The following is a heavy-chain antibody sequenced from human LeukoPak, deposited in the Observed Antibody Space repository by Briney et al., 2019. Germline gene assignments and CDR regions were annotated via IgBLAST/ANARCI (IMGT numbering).Heavy chain of an antibody. CDR2: ISSISSYI. D-gene: IGHD3-9*01. V-gene: IGHV3-21*01. CDR3: AREHRDFDWLLYAPDYYGMDV. CDR1: GFTFSSYS. Sequence: VGSLRLSCAASGFTFSSYSMNWVRQAPGKGLDWVSSISSISSYIYYADSVKGRLTISRDNAKNSLYLQMNSLRAEDTAVYYCAREHRDFDWLLYAPDYYGMDVWGQGTTVTVSS. J-gene: IGHJ6*02.